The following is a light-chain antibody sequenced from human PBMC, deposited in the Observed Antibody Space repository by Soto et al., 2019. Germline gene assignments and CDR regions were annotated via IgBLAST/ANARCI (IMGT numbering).Light chain of an antibody. CDR2: KVS. Sequence: DGVMTQSPLSLPVTLGYPASISCRSNQSLVHSDGIAYFSWFQQRPGRSPRRLIYKVSNRDSGVPARFSGSGSGTDFALKISRVEAEDVGVYYCMQGTHWPITFGQGTRLEIK. CDR1: QSLVHSDGIAY. CDR3: MQGTHWPIT. J-gene: IGKJ5*01. V-gene: IGKV2-30*02.